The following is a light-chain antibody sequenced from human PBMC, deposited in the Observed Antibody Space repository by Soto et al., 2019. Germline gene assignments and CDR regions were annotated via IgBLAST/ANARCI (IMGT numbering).Light chain of an antibody. CDR3: QQYGSSVYT. Sequence: EIVLTQSPGTLSLSPGERATLSCRASHSVSSNFLAWYRQKPGQAPRLLIYGASRRAADIPDRFSGSGSGTEVTLTIRRLDPVDFAVYYCQQYGSSVYTLGQGTKLEIK. J-gene: IGKJ2*01. CDR2: GAS. V-gene: IGKV3-20*01. CDR1: HSVSSNF.